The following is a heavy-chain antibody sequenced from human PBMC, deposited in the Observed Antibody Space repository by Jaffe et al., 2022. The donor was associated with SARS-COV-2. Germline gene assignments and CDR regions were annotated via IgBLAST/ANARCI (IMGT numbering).Heavy chain of an antibody. CDR2: IYTSGST. J-gene: IGHJ5*02. V-gene: IGHV4-4*07. CDR3: ARDCGYYDSSGYPGMYNWFDP. Sequence: QVQLQESGPGLVKPSETLSLTCTVSGGSISSYYWSWIRQPAGKGLEWIGRIYTSGSTNYNPSLKSRVTMSVDTSKNQFSLKLSSVTAADTAVYYCARDCGYYDSSGYPGMYNWFDPWGQGTLVTVSS. CDR1: GGSISSYY. D-gene: IGHD3-22*01.